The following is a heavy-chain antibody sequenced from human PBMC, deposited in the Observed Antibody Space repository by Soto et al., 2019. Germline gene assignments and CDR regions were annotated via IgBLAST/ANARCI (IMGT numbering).Heavy chain of an antibody. CDR3: ARDPGQQLQKIANWFDP. J-gene: IGHJ5*02. Sequence: SVKVSCKASGGTFSSYAISWVRQAPGQGLEWMGGIIPIFGTANYAQKFQGRVTITADESTSTAYMELSSLRSEDTAVYYCARDPGQQLQKIANWFDPWGQGTLVTVSS. CDR2: IIPIFGTA. D-gene: IGHD6-13*01. V-gene: IGHV1-69*13. CDR1: GGTFSSYA.